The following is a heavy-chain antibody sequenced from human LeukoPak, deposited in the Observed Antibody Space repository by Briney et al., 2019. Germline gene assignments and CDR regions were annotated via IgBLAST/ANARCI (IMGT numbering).Heavy chain of an antibody. CDR2: IYTSGSA. J-gene: IGHJ4*02. CDR1: GGSIGSYY. CDR3: AREGRVGAIVSFFN. D-gene: IGHD1-26*01. Sequence: SSETLSLTCTVSGGSIGSYYWSWIRQPAGKGLEWIGRIYTSGSANYNPSLKSRVTMSVDTSKNQFSLKLSSVTAADTAVYYCAREGRVGAIVSFFNWGQGTLVTVSS. V-gene: IGHV4-4*07.